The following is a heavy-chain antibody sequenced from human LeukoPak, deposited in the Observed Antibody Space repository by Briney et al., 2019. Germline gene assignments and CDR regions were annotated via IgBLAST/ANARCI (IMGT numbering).Heavy chain of an antibody. CDR1: GGSISSYY. CDR3: AITYCSSTSCYPQAFDI. J-gene: IGHJ3*02. Sequence: SETLSLTCTVSGGSISSYYWSWIRQPPGKGLEWIGYIYYSGSTNYNPSLKSRVTISIDTSKNQFSLKLSSVTAADTAVYYCAITYCSSTSCYPQAFDIWGQGTMVTVSS. V-gene: IGHV4-59*12. CDR2: IYYSGST. D-gene: IGHD2-2*01.